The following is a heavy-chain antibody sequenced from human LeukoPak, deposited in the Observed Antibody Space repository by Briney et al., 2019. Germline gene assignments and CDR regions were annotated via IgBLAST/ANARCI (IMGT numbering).Heavy chain of an antibody. CDR3: ARGSYFDGLIGFYDSHMDV. Sequence: SVKVSCTASGVTFSNSTLNWVRQAPGQGLECMGRIIPIFGTSNYAPKFRDRVSITADTSTSTAYLQVSSLTSDDTALYYCARGSYFDGLIGFYDSHMDVWGEGTTVTVS. D-gene: IGHD3-9*01. J-gene: IGHJ6*03. CDR2: IIPIFGTS. V-gene: IGHV1-69*08. CDR1: GVTFSNST.